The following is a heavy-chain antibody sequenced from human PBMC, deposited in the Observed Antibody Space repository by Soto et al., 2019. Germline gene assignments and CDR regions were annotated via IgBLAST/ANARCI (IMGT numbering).Heavy chain of an antibody. CDR1: GFSLSNYD. Sequence: EVQLLESGGDLVQPGGSLRLSCAASGFSLSNYDMTWVRQAPGEGLEWVSGITGSADKTYYADSVKGRFIISRDNSKNTLYLQMNSLRAEDTALYYCARDCSSSSCSVWHYWGQGTLVTVSS. V-gene: IGHV3-23*01. J-gene: IGHJ4*02. CDR2: ITGSADKT. D-gene: IGHD2-2*01. CDR3: ARDCSSSSCSVWHY.